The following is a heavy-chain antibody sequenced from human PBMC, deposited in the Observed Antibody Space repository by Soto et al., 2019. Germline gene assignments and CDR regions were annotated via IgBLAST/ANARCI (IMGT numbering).Heavy chain of an antibody. J-gene: IGHJ4*02. D-gene: IGHD2-2*02. CDR1: GFTVSNNY. V-gene: IGHV3-53*02. CDR2: IYSGGST. Sequence: EVQLVETGGGLIQPGGSLRLSCAASGFTVSNNYMSWVRQAPGKGLEWVSLIYSGGSTFYADSAKGRFTISRDNSNNTLFLQMNSLRAEDTAVYFCATYTSLDYWGQGTLVTVSS. CDR3: ATYTSLDY.